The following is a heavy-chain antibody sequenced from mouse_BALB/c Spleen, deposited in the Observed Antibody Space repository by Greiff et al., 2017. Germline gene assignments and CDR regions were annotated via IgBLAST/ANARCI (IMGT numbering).Heavy chain of an antibody. D-gene: IGHD2-1*01. Sequence: ESGPGLVKPSQSLSLTCSVTGYSITSGYYWNWIRQFPGNKLEWMGYISYDGSNNYNPSLKNRISITRDTSKNQFFLKLNSVTTEDTATYYCASGDGNLYFDYWGQGTTLTVSS. CDR2: ISYDGSN. J-gene: IGHJ2*01. CDR1: GYSITSGYY. CDR3: ASGDGNLYFDY. V-gene: IGHV3-6*02.